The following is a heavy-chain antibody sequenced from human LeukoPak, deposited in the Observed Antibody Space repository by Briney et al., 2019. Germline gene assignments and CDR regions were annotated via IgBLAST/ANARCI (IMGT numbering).Heavy chain of an antibody. CDR2: ISSNGGST. Sequence: PGGSLRPSCAASGFTFSSYAMHWVRQAPGKGLEYVSAISSNGGSTYYANSVKGRFTISRDNSKNTLYLQMGSLRAEDMAVYYCARGPHDFRYYYYYYGMDVWGQGTTVTVSS. CDR3: ARGPHDFRYYYYYYGMDV. CDR1: GFTFSSYA. V-gene: IGHV3-64*01. J-gene: IGHJ6*02. D-gene: IGHD2-21*02.